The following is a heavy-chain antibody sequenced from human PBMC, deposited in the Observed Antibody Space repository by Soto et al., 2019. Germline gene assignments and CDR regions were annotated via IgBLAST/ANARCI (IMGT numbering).Heavy chain of an antibody. V-gene: IGHV1-24*01. CDR1: GYTLTELS. CDR2: FDPEDGET. D-gene: IGHD2-2*01. CDR3: ATTVHQLPGPDWLDP. J-gene: IGHJ5*02. Sequence: ASVKVSCKVSGYTLTELSMHWVRQAPGKGLEWMGGFDPEDGETIYAQKFQGRVTMTEDTSTDTAYMELSSLRSEDTAVYYCATTVHQLPGPDWLDPWGQGTLVTVSS.